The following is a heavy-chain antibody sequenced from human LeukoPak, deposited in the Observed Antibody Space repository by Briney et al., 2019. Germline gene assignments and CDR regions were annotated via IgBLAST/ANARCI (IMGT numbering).Heavy chain of an antibody. CDR2: INWNSGGI. CDR3: VRDVLPVSRSGFDQ. J-gene: IGHJ4*02. D-gene: IGHD3-3*01. CDR1: GFSFGDYA. V-gene: IGHV3-9*01. Sequence: GGSLRLSCEASGFSFGDYAMHWVRLAPGQGLEWVSTINWNSGGIGYADSVKGRFTISRDNAKNSLYLHLNSLRPEDTAVYYCVRDVLPVSRSGFDQWGQGTLVTVSS.